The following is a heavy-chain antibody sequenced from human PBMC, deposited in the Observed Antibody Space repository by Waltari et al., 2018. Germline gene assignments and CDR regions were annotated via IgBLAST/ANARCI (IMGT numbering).Heavy chain of an antibody. Sequence: EVQLLESGGGLVQPGGSLRLSCAASGFTFSSYAMSWVRQAPGKGLEWVSAISGSGGSTYYADSVKGRFTISRDNSKNTLYLQMNSLRAEDTAVYYCASGESGDSPYYYYGMDVWGQGTTVTVSS. CDR2: ISGSGGST. CDR3: ASGESGDSPYYYYGMDV. D-gene: IGHD3-10*01. CDR1: GFTFSSYA. J-gene: IGHJ6*02. V-gene: IGHV3-23*01.